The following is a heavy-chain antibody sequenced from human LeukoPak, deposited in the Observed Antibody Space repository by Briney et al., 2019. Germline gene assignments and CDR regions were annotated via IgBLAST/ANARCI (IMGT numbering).Heavy chain of an antibody. CDR1: GFTFDDYA. J-gene: IGHJ6*03. V-gene: IGHV3-9*01. D-gene: IGHD6-13*01. CDR2: ISWNSGSI. CDR3: ARDRIEQQRTLGRSSNYYYYYYMDV. Sequence: GGSLRLSCAASGFTFDDYAMHWVRQAPGKGLEWVSGISWNSGSIGYADSVKGRFTISRDNSKNTLYLQMNSLRAEDTAVYYCARDRIEQQRTLGRSSNYYYYYYMDVWGKGTTVTVSS.